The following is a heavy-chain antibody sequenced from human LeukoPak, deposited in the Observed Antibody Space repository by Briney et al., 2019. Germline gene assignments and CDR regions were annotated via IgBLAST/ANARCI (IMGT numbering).Heavy chain of an antibody. D-gene: IGHD3-22*01. CDR2: IIPIFGTA. CDR1: GGTFSSYA. J-gene: IGHJ5*02. CDR3: ASKPYYYDSSGYHNWFDP. Sequence: ASVRVSCKASGGTFSSYAISWVRQAPGQGLEWMGGIIPIFGTANYAQKFQGRVTITADESTSTAYMELSSLRSEDTAVYYCASKPYYYDSSGYHNWFDPWGQGTLVTVSS. V-gene: IGHV1-69*13.